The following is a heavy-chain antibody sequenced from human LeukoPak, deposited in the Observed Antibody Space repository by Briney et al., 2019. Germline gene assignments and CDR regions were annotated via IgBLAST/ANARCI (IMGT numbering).Heavy chain of an antibody. CDR2: ISSSSSYI. D-gene: IGHD1-26*01. CDR3: AREWELLLSY. J-gene: IGHJ4*02. CDR1: GFTFTRYW. Sequence: PGGSLRLSCATSGFTFTRYWMSWIRQAPGKGLEWVSSISSSSSYIYYADSVKGRFTISRDNAKNSLYLQMNSLRAEDTAVYYCAREWELLLSYWGQGTLVTVSS. V-gene: IGHV3-21*01.